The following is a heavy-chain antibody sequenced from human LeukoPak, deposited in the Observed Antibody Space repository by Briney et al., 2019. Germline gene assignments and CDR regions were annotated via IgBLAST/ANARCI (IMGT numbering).Heavy chain of an antibody. J-gene: IGHJ4*02. Sequence: ASVKVSCKASGYTFTDYYMHWVRQAPGQGFGWMGWINPNDGDTNYAQKFQRRVTITRDTSISTAHMEVTRLRSDDPAVYYFARANFLYCSSSTCLFHYWGQGTMVTVSS. D-gene: IGHD2-2*01. CDR2: INPNDGDT. V-gene: IGHV1-2*02. CDR3: ARANFLYCSSSTCLFHY. CDR1: GYTFTDYY.